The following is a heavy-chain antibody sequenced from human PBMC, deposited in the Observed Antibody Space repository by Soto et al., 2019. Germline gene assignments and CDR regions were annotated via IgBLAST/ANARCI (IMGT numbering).Heavy chain of an antibody. CDR3: ARAHLRFLEWTTPTGGYGMDV. J-gene: IGHJ6*02. V-gene: IGHV1-46*01. CDR2: INPNGGST. CDR1: GYTFTSYY. Sequence: QVQLVQSGAEVKKPGASVKVSCKASGYTFTSYYMHWVRQAPGQGLEWMGIINPNGGSTSYAQKFQGRVTMTRDTSTSTVYMELSSLRSEDTAVYYCARAHLRFLEWTTPTGGYGMDVWGQGTTVTVSS. D-gene: IGHD3-3*01.